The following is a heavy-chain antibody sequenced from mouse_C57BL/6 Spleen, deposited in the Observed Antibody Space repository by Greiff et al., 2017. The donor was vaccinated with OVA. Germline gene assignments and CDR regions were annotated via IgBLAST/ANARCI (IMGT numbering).Heavy chain of an antibody. Sequence: VQLQQPGAELVKPGASVKLSCKASGYTFTSYWMHWVKQRPGQGLEWIGMIHPNSGSTNYNEKFKSKATLTVDKSSSTAYMQLSSLTSEDSAVYYCALIYCGYGVRFAYWGQGTLVTVSA. CDR3: ALIYCGYGVRFAY. CDR2: IHPNSGST. V-gene: IGHV1-64*01. CDR1: GYTFTSYW. J-gene: IGHJ3*01. D-gene: IGHD2-2*01.